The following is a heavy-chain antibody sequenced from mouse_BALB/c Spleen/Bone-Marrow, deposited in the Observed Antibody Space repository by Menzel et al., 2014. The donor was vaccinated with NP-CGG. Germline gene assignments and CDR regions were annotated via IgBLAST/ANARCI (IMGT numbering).Heavy chain of an antibody. CDR3: ARSLYYGSSYPLYAMDY. CDR2: IYPGDGDT. CDR1: GYAFSSYW. V-gene: IGHV1-80*01. J-gene: IGHJ4*01. D-gene: IGHD1-1*01. Sequence: QVQLQQSGADLVRPGSSVKISCKASGYAFSSYWMNWVKQRPGQGLEWIGQIYPGDGDTNYNGKFEGKATLTADKSSSTAYMQLSSLTSEDSAVYFCARSLYYGSSYPLYAMDYWGQGTSVTVSS.